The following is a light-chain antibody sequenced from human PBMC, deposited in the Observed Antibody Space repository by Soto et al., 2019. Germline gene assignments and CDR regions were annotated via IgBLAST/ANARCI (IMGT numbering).Light chain of an antibody. J-gene: IGKJ1*01. CDR1: RSLVHSDGNTY. CDR2: RVS. V-gene: IGKV2-24*01. CDR3: AQETHFPRT. Sequence: DIVMTQTPLSSPVTLGQPASISCRSSRSLVHSDGNTYLSWLQQRPGQPPRLLIYRVSNRFSEVPDRFSGSGTGTDFTLKISRVEVEDVGVYFCAQETHFPRTFGQGTKVEI.